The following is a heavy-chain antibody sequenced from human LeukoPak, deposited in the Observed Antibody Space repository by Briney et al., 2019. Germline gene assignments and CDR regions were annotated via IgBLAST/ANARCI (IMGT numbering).Heavy chain of an antibody. Sequence: PSETLSLTCTVSGGSISSYYWSWIRQPAGKGLEWIGRIYTSGSTNYNPSLKSRVTMSVDTSKNQFSLKLSSVTAADTAVYYCTREAYDSSGYYYLNFDYWGQGTLVTVSS. CDR2: IYTSGST. V-gene: IGHV4-4*07. D-gene: IGHD3-22*01. CDR3: TREAYDSSGYYYLNFDY. J-gene: IGHJ4*02. CDR1: GGSISSYY.